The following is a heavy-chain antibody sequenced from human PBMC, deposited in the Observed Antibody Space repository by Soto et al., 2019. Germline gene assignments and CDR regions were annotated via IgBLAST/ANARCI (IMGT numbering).Heavy chain of an antibody. J-gene: IGHJ4*02. D-gene: IGHD3-3*01. V-gene: IGHV3-23*01. CDR1: GFTFSSYA. CDR2: ISGSGGST. CDR3: AKEWHYDFWSGYSGRGIDY. Sequence: SLRLSCAASGFTFSSYAMSWVRQAPGKGLEWVSAISGSGGSTYYADSVKGRFTISRDNSKNTLYLQMNSLRAEDTAVYYCAKEWHYDFWSGYSGRGIDYWGQGTLVTVSS.